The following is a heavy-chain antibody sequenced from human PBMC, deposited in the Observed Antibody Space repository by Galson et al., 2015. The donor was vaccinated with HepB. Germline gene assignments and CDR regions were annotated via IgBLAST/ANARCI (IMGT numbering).Heavy chain of an antibody. CDR2: INAYNHNT. D-gene: IGHD2-15*01. Sequence: SVKVSCKASGYTFSSYSITWVRQAPGQGLEWMGWINAYNHNTNYAQKLQGRVIMTTDTSTSTAYMELRSLRSDDTAVYYCARGALIVVVDATPNNWFDPWGQGTLVTVSS. V-gene: IGHV1-18*01. CDR1: GYTFSSYS. J-gene: IGHJ5*02. CDR3: ARGALIVVVDATPNNWFDP.